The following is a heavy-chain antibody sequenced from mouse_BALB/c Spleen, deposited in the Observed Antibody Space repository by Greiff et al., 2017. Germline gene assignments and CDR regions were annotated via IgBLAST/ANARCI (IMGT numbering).Heavy chain of an antibody. D-gene: IGHD1-1*01. J-gene: IGHJ1*01. Sequence: VQLQQSGAELARPGASVKLSCKASGYTFTSYWMQWVKQRPGQGLEWIGAIYPGDGDTRYTQKFKGKATLTADKSSSTAYMQLSSLASEDSAVYYCARGHYGSSPSYWYFDVWGAGTTVTVSS. CDR3: ARGHYGSSPSYWYFDV. CDR1: GYTFTSYW. V-gene: IGHV1-87*01. CDR2: IYPGDGDT.